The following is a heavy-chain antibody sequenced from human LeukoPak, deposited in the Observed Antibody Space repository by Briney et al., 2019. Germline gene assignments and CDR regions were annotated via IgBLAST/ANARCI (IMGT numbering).Heavy chain of an antibody. CDR3: ARDSTADLDY. D-gene: IGHD6-19*01. Sequence: GSLRLSCVASGFTFSSYNMNWVRQAPGKGLEWVSSISSSTTYTYYADSVKGRFTISRDNAKKSLYLQMNSLRADDTALYYCARDSTADLDYWGQGTLVTVSS. J-gene: IGHJ4*02. CDR1: GFTFSSYN. CDR2: ISSSTTYT. V-gene: IGHV3-21*01.